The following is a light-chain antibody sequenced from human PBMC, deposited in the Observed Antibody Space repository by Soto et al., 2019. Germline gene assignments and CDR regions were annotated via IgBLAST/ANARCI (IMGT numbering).Light chain of an antibody. Sequence: DIQMTQSPSSLSASVEDRFIITCRASQSISNHLAWYQQKPGKAPKLLIYAASTLQSGVPSRFSGSGSGTDFTLTISSLQPEDFATYYCQQSYSTPITFGQGTRLEIK. CDR1: QSISNH. V-gene: IGKV1-39*01. J-gene: IGKJ5*01. CDR3: QQSYSTPIT. CDR2: AAS.